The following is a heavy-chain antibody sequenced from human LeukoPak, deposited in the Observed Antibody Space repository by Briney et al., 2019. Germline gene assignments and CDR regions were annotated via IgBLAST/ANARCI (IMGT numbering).Heavy chain of an antibody. D-gene: IGHD1-1*01. J-gene: IGHJ4*02. CDR2: ITGGHGAT. Sequence: LSGGSLRLSCSASGFNFNTYTLTWVRQTPGKRPEWLSAITGGHGATYYAGSVRGRFTITRDNSRNTFYLDMSGLRAEDTAVYYCARDRSTDAISEYWGQGTLVAVSS. CDR3: ARDRSTDAISEY. V-gene: IGHV3-23*01. CDR1: GFNFNTYT.